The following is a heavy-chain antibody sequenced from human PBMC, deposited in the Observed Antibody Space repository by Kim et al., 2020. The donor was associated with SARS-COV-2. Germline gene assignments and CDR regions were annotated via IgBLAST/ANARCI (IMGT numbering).Heavy chain of an antibody. V-gene: IGHV3-21*01. D-gene: IGHD3-9*01. CDR2: YI. CDR3: ARFEGYGMDV. J-gene: IGHJ6*02. Sequence: YIYYAASAKGRFTISRNNAKSSLFLQMNSLRVEDTGVYYCARFEGYGMDVWGQGTTVTVSS.